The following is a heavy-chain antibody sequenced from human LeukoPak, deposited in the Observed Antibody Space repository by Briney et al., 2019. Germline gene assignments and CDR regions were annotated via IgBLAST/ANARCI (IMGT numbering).Heavy chain of an antibody. V-gene: IGHV1-8*01. CDR1: GYTFTSYD. CDR3: ARGRGSSGWYSVHWYFDL. Sequence: ASVKVSCKASGYTFTSYDINWVRQATGQGLEWMGWMSPNSGNTGYAQKFQGRVTMTRNTSISTAYMELSSLRSEDTAVYYCARGRGSSGWYSVHWYFDLWGRGTLVTVSS. D-gene: IGHD6-19*01. J-gene: IGHJ2*01. CDR2: MSPNSGNT.